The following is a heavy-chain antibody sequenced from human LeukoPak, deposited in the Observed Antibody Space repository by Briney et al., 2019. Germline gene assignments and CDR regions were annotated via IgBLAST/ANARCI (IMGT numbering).Heavy chain of an antibody. CDR1: GFTFDDYA. Sequence: LRLSCAASGFTFDDYAMHWVRQAPGKGLEWIGHISHSGSTYYNPSLKSRVTISVDRSKNQFSLKLNSVTAADTAVYYCARGLMYYDSSGYYYSIGSSNWFDPWGQGTLVTVSS. D-gene: IGHD3-22*01. V-gene: IGHV4-30-2*01. CDR2: ISHSGST. J-gene: IGHJ5*02. CDR3: ARGLMYYDSSGYYYSIGSSNWFDP.